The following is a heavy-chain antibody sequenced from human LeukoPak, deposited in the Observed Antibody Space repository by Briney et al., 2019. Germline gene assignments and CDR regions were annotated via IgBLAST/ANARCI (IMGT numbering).Heavy chain of an antibody. CDR3: AREETSGLQWLVRYYYYGMDV. CDR1: GFTFNSYG. V-gene: IGHV3-33*08. D-gene: IGHD6-19*01. Sequence: GGSLRLSCAASGFTFNSYGMHWVRQAPGKGLEWVAVIWYDGSNKYYADSVKGRFTISRDNSKNTLYLQMNSLRAEDTAVYYCAREETSGLQWLVRYYYYGMDVWGQGTTVTVSS. CDR2: IWYDGSNK. J-gene: IGHJ6*02.